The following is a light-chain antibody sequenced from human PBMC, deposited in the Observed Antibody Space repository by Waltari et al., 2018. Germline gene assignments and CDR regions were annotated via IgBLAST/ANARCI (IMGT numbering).Light chain of an antibody. V-gene: IGKV1D-12*01. CDR3: QETNTFPIT. J-gene: IGKJ5*01. Sequence: DIQMTQSPSSVSASVGDTVTITCRASQDIRNQLPWYQQKPGKAPKFLIYDASTLESGVTSRFSGSGSGTDFTLTVRSLQPEDFATYYCQETNTFPITFGQGTRLEIK. CDR1: QDIRNQ. CDR2: DAS.